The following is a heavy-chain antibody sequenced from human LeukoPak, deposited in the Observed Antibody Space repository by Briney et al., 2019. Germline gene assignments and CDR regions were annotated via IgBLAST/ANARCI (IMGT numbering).Heavy chain of an antibody. D-gene: IGHD3-22*01. J-gene: IGHJ6*02. CDR2: MYVSGTT. CDR3: ARENYYDSSGYSEGMDV. V-gene: IGHV4-4*07. Sequence: SETLSLTCTVSGGSMSNSYLTWVRQPAGKGLEWIGRMYVSGTTNYSPSLRSRVTMSIDTSKNQFSLRLNSVTAADTAVYYCARENYYDSSGYSEGMDVWGQGTTVTVS. CDR1: GGSMSNSY.